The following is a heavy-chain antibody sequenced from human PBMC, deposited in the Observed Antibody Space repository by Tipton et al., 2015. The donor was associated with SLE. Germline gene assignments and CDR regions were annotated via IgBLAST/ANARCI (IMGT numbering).Heavy chain of an antibody. D-gene: IGHD2-2*01. J-gene: IGHJ3*01. CDR2: ISDTGATQ. Sequence: SLRLSCAASGFSFSRFRMFWVRQGRTKGLEWVSDISDTGATQKYADSVKGRFTISRENSRNTVYLQMNSLRGEDTAIYYCVKDHIAGNAFFDAFDVWGQGTKVTVSS. CDR1: GFSFSRFR. CDR3: VKDHIAGNAFFDAFDV. V-gene: IGHV3-48*03.